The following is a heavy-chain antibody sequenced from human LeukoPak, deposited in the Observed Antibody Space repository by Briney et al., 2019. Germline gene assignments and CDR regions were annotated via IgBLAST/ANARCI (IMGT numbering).Heavy chain of an antibody. Sequence: GGSLRLSFAASGFTFSSYSMNWVRQAPGKGLEWVSYISSSSTIYYADSVKGRFTISRDNAKNSLYLQMNSLRAEDTAVYYCARALYDSSGYATDYWGQGTLVTVSS. CDR2: ISSSSTI. CDR1: GFTFSSYS. J-gene: IGHJ4*02. V-gene: IGHV3-48*04. D-gene: IGHD3-22*01. CDR3: ARALYDSSGYATDY.